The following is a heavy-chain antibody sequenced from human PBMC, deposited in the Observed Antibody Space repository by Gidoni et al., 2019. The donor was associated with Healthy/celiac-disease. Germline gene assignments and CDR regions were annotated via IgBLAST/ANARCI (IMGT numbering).Heavy chain of an antibody. CDR2: ISYSSSYI. D-gene: IGHD6-19*01. CDR3: ARDRGGAVAGTDYYGMDV. J-gene: IGHJ6*02. CDR1: GFTFSSYS. Sequence: EVQLVESGGGLVKPGGSLRLSCAASGFTFSSYSMNWVRQAPGKGLEWVSSISYSSSYINYADSVKGRFTISRDNAKNSLYVQMNSLRAEDTAVYYCARDRGGAVAGTDYYGMDVWGQGTTVTVSS. V-gene: IGHV3-21*01.